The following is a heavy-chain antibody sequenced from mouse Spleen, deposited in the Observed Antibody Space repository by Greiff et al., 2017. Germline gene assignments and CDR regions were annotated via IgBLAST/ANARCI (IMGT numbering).Heavy chain of an antibody. V-gene: IGHV14-2*01. CDR3: ARFLASWEVDY. J-gene: IGHJ2*01. CDR2: IDPEDGET. CDR1: GFNIKDYY. Sequence: EVQLQQSGAELVKPGASVKLSCTASGFNIKDYYMSWVKQRPEQGLEWIGRIDPEDGETKYAPKFQGKATITADKSSNTAYLQLSSLTSEDTAVCYSARFLASWEVDYWGQGTTLTVSA. D-gene: IGHD4-1*01.